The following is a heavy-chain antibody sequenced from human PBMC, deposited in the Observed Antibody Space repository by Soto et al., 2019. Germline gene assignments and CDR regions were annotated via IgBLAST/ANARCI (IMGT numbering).Heavy chain of an antibody. CDR2: IYYSGST. V-gene: IGHV4-59*01. CDR1: GGSSSGYY. J-gene: IGHJ5*02. D-gene: IGHD2-2*01. Sequence: LETLSDTCSVAGGSSSGYYRRCIRQNQGKGLEWIGYIYYSGSTNYNPSLKSRVTISVDTSKNQFSLKLSSVTAADTAVYYCARARAGPSPIVMVPAAMFWFAPLGQGTLVTVSS. CDR3: ARARAGPSPIVMVPAAMFWFAP.